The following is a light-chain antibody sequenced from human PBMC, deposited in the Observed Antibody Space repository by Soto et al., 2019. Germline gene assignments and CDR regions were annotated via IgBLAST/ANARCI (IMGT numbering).Light chain of an antibody. CDR1: QSISDW. CDR2: KAS. V-gene: IGKV1-5*03. Sequence: DTQMTQSPSTLSASVGDRVTITCRASQSISDWLAWYQQKPGKAPKLLIYKASRLQSGVPSRFSGSGSGTDFTLTISRLEPEDFAVYYCQQYGSSPRTFCSGINVDIK. J-gene: IGKJ1*01. CDR3: QQYGSSPRT.